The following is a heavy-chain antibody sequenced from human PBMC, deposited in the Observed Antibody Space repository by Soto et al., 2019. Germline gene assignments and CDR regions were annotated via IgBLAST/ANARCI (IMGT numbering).Heavy chain of an antibody. CDR2: IIPIFGTA. Sequence: QVQLVQSGAEVKKRGSSVKVSCKASGGTFSSYAISWVRQAPGQGLEWMGGIIPIFGTANYAQKFQGRVRITADKSTGTAYMELSSLRSEDTAVYYCASTPSIAARGGGGYDYWGQGTLVTVSS. D-gene: IGHD6-6*01. CDR3: ASTPSIAARGGGGYDY. CDR1: GGTFSSYA. V-gene: IGHV1-69*06. J-gene: IGHJ4*02.